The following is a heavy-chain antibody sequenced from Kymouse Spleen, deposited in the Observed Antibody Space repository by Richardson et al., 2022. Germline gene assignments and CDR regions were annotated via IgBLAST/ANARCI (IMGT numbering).Heavy chain of an antibody. CDR1: GFTFSSYW. V-gene: IGHV3-74*01. CDR2: INSDGSST. J-gene: IGHJ6*02. CDR3: ARGAPQQLVRVYYYYGMDV. D-gene: IGHD6-13*01. Sequence: EVQLVESGGGLVQPGGSLRLSCAASGFTFSSYWMHWVRQAPGKGLVWVSRINSDGSSTSYADSVKGRFTISRDNAKNTLYLQMNSLRAEDTAVYYCARGAPQQLVRVYYYYGMDVWGQGTTVTVSS.